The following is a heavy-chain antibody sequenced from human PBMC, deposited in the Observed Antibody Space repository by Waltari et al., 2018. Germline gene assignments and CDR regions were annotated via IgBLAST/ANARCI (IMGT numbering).Heavy chain of an antibody. D-gene: IGHD6-13*01. CDR3: ARESASSWYGVDY. J-gene: IGHJ4*02. CDR1: GGSISSYY. Sequence: QVQLQESGPGLVKPSETLSLTCTVSGGSISSYYWSGIRQPPGKGLEWIGYIYYSGSTNYNPSLKSRVTISVDTSKNQFSLKLSSVTAADTAVYYCARESASSWYGVDYWGQGTLVTVSS. V-gene: IGHV4-59*01. CDR2: IYYSGST.